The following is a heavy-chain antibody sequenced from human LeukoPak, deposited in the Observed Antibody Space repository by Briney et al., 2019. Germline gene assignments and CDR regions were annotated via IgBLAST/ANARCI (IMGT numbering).Heavy chain of an antibody. Sequence: ASVKVSCKASDYIFSGHFIQWVRQAPGQGLEWIGRIDPNSGGTSFAPKFQGRVTMTRDTSISTAYMEVTRLTSDDTAVYYCARRPPMSAADNWLDPWGQGTLVTVSS. CDR2: IDPNSGGT. J-gene: IGHJ5*02. V-gene: IGHV1-2*06. CDR1: DYIFSGHF. D-gene: IGHD6-13*01. CDR3: ARRPPMSAADNWLDP.